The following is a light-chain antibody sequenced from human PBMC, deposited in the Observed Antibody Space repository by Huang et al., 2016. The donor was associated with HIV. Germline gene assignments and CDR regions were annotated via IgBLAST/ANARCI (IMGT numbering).Light chain of an antibody. J-gene: IGKJ4*01. CDR1: QSVSSY. CDR3: QECDTWPRLA. CDR2: EAS. V-gene: IGKV3-11*01. Sequence: VLTQSPVTLSLSPGERATLSCRASQSVSSYLAWDQQKPGQAPRLLIYEASKRAADIPARFNCSGSGTDFTLTISSLDPEDFAVYYCQECDTWPRLALGGGTKVEIK.